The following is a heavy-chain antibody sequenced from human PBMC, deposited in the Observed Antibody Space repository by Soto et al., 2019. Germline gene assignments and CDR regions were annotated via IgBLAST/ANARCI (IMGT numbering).Heavy chain of an antibody. J-gene: IGHJ4*02. Sequence: GGSLRLSCAASGFTFSSYAMSWVRQAPGKGLEWVSAISGSGGSTYYADSVKGRFTISRDNSKNTLYLQMNSLRAEDTAVYYCAKDREYSSSSAYFDYWGQGTLVTVSS. D-gene: IGHD6-6*01. V-gene: IGHV3-23*01. CDR3: AKDREYSSSSAYFDY. CDR1: GFTFSSYA. CDR2: ISGSGGST.